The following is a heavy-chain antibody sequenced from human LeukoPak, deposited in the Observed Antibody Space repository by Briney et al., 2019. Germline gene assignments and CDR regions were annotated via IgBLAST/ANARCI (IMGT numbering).Heavy chain of an antibody. CDR1: GFTFSSYS. CDR2: ISSSSSYI. V-gene: IGHV3-21*01. D-gene: IGHD1-26*01. J-gene: IGHJ4*02. CDR3: ANDGGSYFDY. Sequence: GGSLRLSCAASGFTFSSYSMNWVRQAPGKGLEWVSSISSSSSYIYYADSVKGRFTISRDNSKNTLYLQMNSLRAEDTAVYYCANDGGSYFDYWGQGTLVTVSS.